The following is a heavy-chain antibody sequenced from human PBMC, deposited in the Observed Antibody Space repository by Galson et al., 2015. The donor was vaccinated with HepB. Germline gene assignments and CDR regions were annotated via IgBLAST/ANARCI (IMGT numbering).Heavy chain of an antibody. V-gene: IGHV3-53*01. J-gene: IGHJ4*02. CDR1: GFSIRSHY. CDR3: AQLGKGY. CDR2: IHGGNNK. Sequence: SLRLSCAASGFSIRSHYMNWVRQAPGKGLEWVSLIHGGNNKYYADSVKGRFTISRDDSSNTLYLQMNSLRAEGTAVYYCAQLGKGYWGQGTLVTVSS. D-gene: IGHD6-13*01.